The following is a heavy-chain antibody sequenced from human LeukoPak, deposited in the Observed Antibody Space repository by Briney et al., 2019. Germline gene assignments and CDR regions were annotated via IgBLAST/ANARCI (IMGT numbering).Heavy chain of an antibody. CDR2: ISAYNGNT. V-gene: IGHV1-18*01. Sequence: ASVKVSCKASGYTFTSYGISWVRQAPGQGLEWMGWISAYNGNTNYVQKLQGRVTMTTDTSTSTAYMELRSLRSDDTAVYYCARAGGYFDWLLYLADYWGQGTLVTVSS. J-gene: IGHJ4*02. D-gene: IGHD3-9*01. CDR3: ARAGGYFDWLLYLADY. CDR1: GYTFTSYG.